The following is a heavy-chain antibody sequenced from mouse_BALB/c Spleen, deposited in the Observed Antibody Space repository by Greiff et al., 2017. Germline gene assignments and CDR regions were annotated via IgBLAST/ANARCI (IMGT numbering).Heavy chain of an antibody. CDR3: TRVLRYDEAWFAY. Sequence: QVQLQQPGAELVQPGASVKLSCKASGYTFTSYYMYWVKQRPGQGLEWIGGINPSNGGTNFNEKFKSKATLTVDKSSSTAYMQLSSLTSEDAAVYYCTRVLRYDEAWFAYWGQGTLVTVSA. V-gene: IGHV1S81*02. D-gene: IGHD2-14*01. CDR2: INPSNGGT. J-gene: IGHJ3*01. CDR1: GYTFTSYY.